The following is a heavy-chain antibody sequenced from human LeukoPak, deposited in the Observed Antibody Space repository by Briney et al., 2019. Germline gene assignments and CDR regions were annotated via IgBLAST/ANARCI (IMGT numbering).Heavy chain of an antibody. CDR1: GYTFTSYY. CDR2: INPSGGST. V-gene: IGHV1-46*01. Sequence: PEASVKVSCKASGYTFTSYYMHWVRQAPGQGLEWMGIINPSGGSTSYAQKFQGRVTMTRDMSTSTVYMELSSLRSEDTAVYYCAREYYYDSRGHDAFDIWGQGTMVTVSS. J-gene: IGHJ3*02. CDR3: AREYYYDSRGHDAFDI. D-gene: IGHD3-22*01.